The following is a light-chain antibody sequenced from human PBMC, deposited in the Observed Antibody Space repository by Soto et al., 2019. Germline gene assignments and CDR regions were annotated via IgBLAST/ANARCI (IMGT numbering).Light chain of an antibody. CDR2: GNS. CDR1: SSNIGAGYD. J-gene: IGLJ2*01. Sequence: QAVVTQPPSVSGAPGQRVTISCTGSSSNIGAGYDVHWYQQLPGTAPKLLIYGNSNRPSGVPDRFSGSKSGTSAPLAITGLQAGDEADYYCQSYDSSLSGSVFGGGTKLTVL. CDR3: QSYDSSLSGSV. V-gene: IGLV1-40*01.